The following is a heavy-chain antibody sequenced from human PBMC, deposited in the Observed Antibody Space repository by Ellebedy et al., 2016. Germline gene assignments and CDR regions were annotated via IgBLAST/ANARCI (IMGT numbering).Heavy chain of an antibody. Sequence: ASVKVSCKASGYTFTGYYMHWVRQAPGQGLEWMGWINPNSGGTNYAQKVHGRVTMTTDTSTSTAYMELRSLRSDDTAVYYCTRVRSSSHGAFDIWGQGTMVTVSS. CDR3: TRVRSSSHGAFDI. V-gene: IGHV1-2*02. CDR1: GYTFTGYY. J-gene: IGHJ3*02. D-gene: IGHD6-6*01. CDR2: INPNSGGT.